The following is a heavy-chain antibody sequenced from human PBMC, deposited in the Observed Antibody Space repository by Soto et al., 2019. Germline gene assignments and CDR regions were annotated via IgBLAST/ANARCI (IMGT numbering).Heavy chain of an antibody. J-gene: IGHJ3*02. V-gene: IGHV3-30-3*01. CDR3: ARYIVAVTATYAFDI. CDR2: ISYDGSNK. CDR1: GFTFSSYA. Sequence: PGGSLRLSCAASGFTFSSYAMHWVRQAPGKGLEWVAVISYDGSNKYYADSVKGRFTISRDNSKNTLYLQMNSLRAEDTAVYYCARYIVAVTATYAFDIWGQGTMVTVSS. D-gene: IGHD2-21*02.